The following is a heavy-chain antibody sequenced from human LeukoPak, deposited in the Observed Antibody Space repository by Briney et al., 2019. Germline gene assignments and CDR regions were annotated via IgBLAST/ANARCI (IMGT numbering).Heavy chain of an antibody. CDR3: ATNPRYCSSTSCYFP. D-gene: IGHD2-2*01. J-gene: IGHJ5*02. CDR1: GYTFTDYY. V-gene: IGHV1-69-2*01. Sequence: ATVKISCKVSGYTFTDYYMHWVQQAPGKGLEWMGLVDPEDGETMYAEKFQGRVTITADTSTDTAHMELSSLRSEDTAVYYCATNPRYCSSTSCYFPWGQGTLVTVSS. CDR2: VDPEDGET.